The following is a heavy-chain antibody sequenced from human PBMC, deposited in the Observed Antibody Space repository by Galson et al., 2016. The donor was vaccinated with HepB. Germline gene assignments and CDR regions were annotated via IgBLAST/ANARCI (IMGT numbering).Heavy chain of an antibody. Sequence: SLRLSCADSGFTFHNYALSWVRQAPGKGLEWVSAISGSGASTYYADAVKGRFTISRDNSKSTLYLQMNSLRAEDTAIYYCAKCPYSSGYRFDYWGQGALVTVSS. D-gene: IGHD6-19*01. J-gene: IGHJ4*02. V-gene: IGHV3-23*01. CDR3: AKCPYSSGYRFDY. CDR1: GFTFHNYA. CDR2: ISGSGAST.